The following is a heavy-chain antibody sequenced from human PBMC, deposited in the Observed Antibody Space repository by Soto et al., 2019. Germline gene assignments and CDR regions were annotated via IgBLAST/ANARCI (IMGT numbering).Heavy chain of an antibody. V-gene: IGHV4-30-2*01. Sequence: TLSLTCSVSCGSISSVGYSWSWIRQPPGKGLEWIGYIYHSGSTYYNPSLKSRVTISVDRSKNQFSLKLSSVTAADTAVYYCARGYSYGYHYYYGMDVWGQGTTVTVSS. CDR1: CGSISSVGYS. CDR3: ARGYSYGYHYYYGMDV. J-gene: IGHJ6*02. D-gene: IGHD5-18*01. CDR2: IYHSGST.